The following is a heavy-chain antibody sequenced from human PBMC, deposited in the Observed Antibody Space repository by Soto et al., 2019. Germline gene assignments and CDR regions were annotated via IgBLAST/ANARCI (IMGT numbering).Heavy chain of an antibody. J-gene: IGHJ4*02. CDR2: IYYSGST. D-gene: IGHD3-3*01. CDR1: GGSISSSSYY. CDR3: ARATYYDFWSGYYISPTVRYYFDY. V-gene: IGHV4-39*01. Sequence: PSETLSLTCTVSGGSISSSSYYWGWIRQPPGKGLEWIGSIYYSGSTYYNPSLKSRVTISVDTSKNQFSLKLSSVTAADTAVYYCARATYYDFWSGYYISPTVRYYFDYWGQGTLVTVSS.